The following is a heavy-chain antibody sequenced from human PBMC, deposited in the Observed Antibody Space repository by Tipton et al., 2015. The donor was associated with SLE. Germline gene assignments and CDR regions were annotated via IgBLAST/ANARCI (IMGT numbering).Heavy chain of an antibody. V-gene: IGHV3-23*01. Sequence: SLRLSCAASGFTFNTYAMTWVRLAPGKGLEWVSTISVSGGSTYYADSVKGRFTISRDNSKNTLSLQMNNLRAEDTALYYCTAFTGKYYGYYVDYGGQGALVTVSS. CDR1: GFTFNTYA. J-gene: IGHJ4*02. D-gene: IGHD2/OR15-2a*01. CDR2: ISVSGGST. CDR3: TAFTGKYYGYYVDY.